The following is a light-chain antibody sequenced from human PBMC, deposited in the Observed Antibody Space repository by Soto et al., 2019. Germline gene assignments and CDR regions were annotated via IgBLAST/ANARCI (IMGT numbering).Light chain of an antibody. CDR1: QDISNY. CDR3: KHIDNLFFT. CDR2: DAS. J-gene: IGKJ3*01. V-gene: IGKV1-33*01. Sequence: DIQMTQSPSSLSASVGDRVTITCQASQDISNYLNWYQQKPGKARKLLIYDASNLETGVPSRFSESGSVIEYANTISSLHREDIATYYCKHIDNLFFTFDHKTKVDIK.